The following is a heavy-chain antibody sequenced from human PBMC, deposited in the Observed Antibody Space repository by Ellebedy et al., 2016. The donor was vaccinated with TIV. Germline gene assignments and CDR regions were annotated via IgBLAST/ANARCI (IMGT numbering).Heavy chain of an antibody. CDR2: IHHTGRA. Sequence: MPSETLSLTCTVSGGSITGYYWSWIRQTAGKELQWIGRIHHTGRAHYNPSLESRVTLSVDTSKNQSSLNLNSVTAADTAVYFCARVGTNGFWLWEYWGQGAQVTVSS. V-gene: IGHV4-4*07. D-gene: IGHD3-3*01. CDR3: ARVGTNGFWLWEY. J-gene: IGHJ1*01. CDR1: GGSITGYY.